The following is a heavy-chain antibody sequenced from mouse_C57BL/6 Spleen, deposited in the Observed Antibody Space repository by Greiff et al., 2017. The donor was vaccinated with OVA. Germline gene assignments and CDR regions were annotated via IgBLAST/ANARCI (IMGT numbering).Heavy chain of an antibody. V-gene: IGHV5-16*01. CDR3: ARAKYYGSSYEYAMDY. CDR1: GFTFSDYY. CDR2: INYDGSST. J-gene: IGHJ4*01. D-gene: IGHD1-1*01. Sequence: EVMLVESEGGLVQPGSSMKLSCTASGFTFSDYYMAWVRQVPEKGLEWVANINYDGSSTYYLDSLKSRFIISRDNAKNILYLQMSSLKSEDTATYYCARAKYYGSSYEYAMDYWGQGTSVTVSS.